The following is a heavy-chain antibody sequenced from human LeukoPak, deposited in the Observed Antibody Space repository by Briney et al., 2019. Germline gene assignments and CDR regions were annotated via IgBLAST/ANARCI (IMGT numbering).Heavy chain of an antibody. CDR1: GFTFSSYG. J-gene: IGHJ4*02. Sequence: PGGSLRLSCAASGFTFSSYGMHWVRQAPGKGLEWVGRIKSKTDGGTTDYAAPVKGRFTISRDDSKTTLYLQMNSLKTEDTAVYYCTTRYCSGGRCDYWGQGTLVTVSS. CDR2: IKSKTDGGTT. V-gene: IGHV3-15*01. CDR3: TTRYCSGGRCDY. D-gene: IGHD2-15*01.